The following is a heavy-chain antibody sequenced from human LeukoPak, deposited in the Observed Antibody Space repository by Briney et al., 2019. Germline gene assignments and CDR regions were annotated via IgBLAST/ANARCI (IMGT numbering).Heavy chain of an antibody. CDR1: GFTSSSYS. V-gene: IGHV3-21*04. CDR2: ISSSSSYI. D-gene: IGHD3-22*01. Sequence: GGSLRLSCAASGFTSSSYSMNWVRQAPGKGLDWVSSISSSSSYIYYADSVKGRFTISRDNAKNSLYLQMNSLRAEDTAVYYCARKSITMTGFDYWGQGTLVTVSS. J-gene: IGHJ4*02. CDR3: ARKSITMTGFDY.